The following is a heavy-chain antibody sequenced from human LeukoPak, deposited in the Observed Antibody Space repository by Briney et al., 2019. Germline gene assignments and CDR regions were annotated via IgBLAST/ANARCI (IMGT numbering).Heavy chain of an antibody. CDR2: IYDSGST. CDR1: GGSIRSSYYY. D-gene: IGHD6-13*01. V-gene: IGHV4-39*07. Sequence: SETLSLTCTVSGGSIRSSYYYWGWIRQPPGKGLEWIGSIYDSGSTYYNPSLKSRVTISVDTSKNQFSLKLSSVTAADTAVYYCARSRSGNFDYWGQGTLVTVSS. J-gene: IGHJ4*02. CDR3: ARSRSGNFDY.